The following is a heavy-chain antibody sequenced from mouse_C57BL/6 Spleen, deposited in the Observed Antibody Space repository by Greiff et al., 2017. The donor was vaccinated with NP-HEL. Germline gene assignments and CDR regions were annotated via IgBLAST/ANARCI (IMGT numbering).Heavy chain of an antibody. CDR1: GFTFSSYG. CDR2: ISSGGSYT. V-gene: IGHV5-6*01. Sequence: EVKLVESGGDLVKPGGSLKLSCAASGFTFSSYGMSWVRQTPDKRLEWVATISSGGSYTYYTDSVKGRFTISRDNAKNTHYLQRSSLKSEDTAMYYCARPYGNYGFAYWGQGTLVTVSA. J-gene: IGHJ3*01. D-gene: IGHD2-1*01. CDR3: ARPYGNYGFAY.